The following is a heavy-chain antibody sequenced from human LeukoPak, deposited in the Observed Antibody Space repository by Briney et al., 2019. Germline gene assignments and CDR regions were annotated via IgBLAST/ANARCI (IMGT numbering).Heavy chain of an antibody. CDR3: ARDPGRQYSSIADV. D-gene: IGHD6-19*01. CDR1: GFTFSSYG. CDR2: ISYDGSNK. Sequence: GGSLRLSCAASGFTFSSYGMHWVRQAPGKGLEWVAVISYDGSNKYYADSVKGRFTISRDNSKNTLYLQMDSLRAEDTAVYYCARDPGRQYSSIADVWGQGTTVTVSS. J-gene: IGHJ6*02. V-gene: IGHV3-30*03.